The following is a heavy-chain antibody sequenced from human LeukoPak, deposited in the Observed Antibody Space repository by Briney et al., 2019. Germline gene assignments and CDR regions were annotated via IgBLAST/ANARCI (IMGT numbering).Heavy chain of an antibody. V-gene: IGHV1-2*02. CDR3: ARLAYCGGDCYPGSLGAFDI. CDR1: EYTFTVYY. J-gene: IGHJ3*02. CDR2: INPNSGGT. Sequence: ASVKVSCKASEYTFTVYYMHWVRQAPGQGLEWMGWINPNSGGTNHAQKFQGRVTMTRDTSISTAYMELSRLRSDDTAVYYCARLAYCGGDCYPGSLGAFDIWGQGAMVTVSS. D-gene: IGHD2-21*02.